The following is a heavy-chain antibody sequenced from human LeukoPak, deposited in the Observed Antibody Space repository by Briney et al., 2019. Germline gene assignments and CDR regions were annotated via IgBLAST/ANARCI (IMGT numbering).Heavy chain of an antibody. CDR1: GYSISSGYY. D-gene: IGHD2-2*01. CDR2: IYHGGSS. Sequence: SETLSLTCGVSGYSISSGYYWGWIRQPPGEGLEWIGSIYHGGSSYYTPSLKSRVTMSVDTSKNQFSLKLSSVTAADTAVYYCARAYCTTTSCYGRYFDYWGQGTLVTVSS. CDR3: ARAYCTTTSCYGRYFDY. V-gene: IGHV4-38-2*01. J-gene: IGHJ4*02.